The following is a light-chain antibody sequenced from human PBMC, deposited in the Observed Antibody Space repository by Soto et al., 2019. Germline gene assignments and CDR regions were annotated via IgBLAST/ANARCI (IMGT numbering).Light chain of an antibody. J-gene: IGKJ1*01. CDR1: QSISSW. Sequence: DIQMTQSPSTLSASVGDRVTITCRASQSISSWLAWYQQKPGKAPKLLIYKASSLASGVPSRFSGSGSGTEFTLTISSLQPYDFATYYCQQYNSYSPWTFGQGTKVEIK. CDR3: QQYNSYSPWT. CDR2: KAS. V-gene: IGKV1-5*03.